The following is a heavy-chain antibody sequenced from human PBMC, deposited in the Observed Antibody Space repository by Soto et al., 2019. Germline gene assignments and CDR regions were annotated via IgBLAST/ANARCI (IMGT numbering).Heavy chain of an antibody. D-gene: IGHD2-21*01. CDR3: ARGEKGPKWLFKYYFDY. J-gene: IGHJ4*02. V-gene: IGHV4-34*01. CDR1: GGSFSGYY. Sequence: NPSETLSLTCAVYGGSFSGYYWSWIRQPPGKGLEWIGEINHSGSTNYNPSLKSRVTISVDTSKNQFSLKLSSVTAADTAVYYCARGEKGPKWLFKYYFDYWGQGTLVTVSS. CDR2: INHSGST.